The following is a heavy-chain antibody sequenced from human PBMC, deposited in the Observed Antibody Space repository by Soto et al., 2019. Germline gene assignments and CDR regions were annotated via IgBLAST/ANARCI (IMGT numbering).Heavy chain of an antibody. CDR1: GGTFSSYA. CDR2: IIPIFGTA. V-gene: IGHV1-69*01. Sequence: QVQLVQSGAEVKKPGSSVKVSCKASGGTFSSYAISWVRQAPGQGLEWMGGIIPIFGTANYAQKFQGRVTITADESTSTAYMELSSLRSEDTAVYYCAKCEGHSGTKYYYDSSGYYLAFDIWGQGTMVTVSS. J-gene: IGHJ3*02. D-gene: IGHD3-22*01. CDR3: AKCEGHSGTKYYYDSSGYYLAFDI.